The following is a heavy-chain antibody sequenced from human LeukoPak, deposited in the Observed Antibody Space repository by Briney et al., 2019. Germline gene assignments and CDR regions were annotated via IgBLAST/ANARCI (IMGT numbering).Heavy chain of an antibody. Sequence: RSLRLSCAASGFTFSSYGMHWVRQAPGKGLEWVAVISYDGSNKYYADSVKGRFTISRDNSKNTLYLQMNSLRAEDTAVYYCAKDQDYYYGMDVWGQGTTVTVSS. CDR1: GFTFSSYG. J-gene: IGHJ6*02. CDR3: AKDQDYYYGMDV. CDR2: ISYDGSNK. V-gene: IGHV3-30*18.